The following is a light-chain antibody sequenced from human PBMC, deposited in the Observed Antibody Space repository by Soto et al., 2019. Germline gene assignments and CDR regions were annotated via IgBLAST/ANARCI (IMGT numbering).Light chain of an antibody. V-gene: IGKV3-20*01. J-gene: IGKJ4*01. CDR3: QQYGSS. CDR2: GAT. CDR1: QSVGSSY. Sequence: EIVLTQSPGTLSLSPGERATLSCRASQSVGSSYLAWYQQKPGQAPRLLIYGATSRATGIPDRFSGSGSGTDFTLTISSLELEDVAVYYCQQYGSSFGGGTKVELK.